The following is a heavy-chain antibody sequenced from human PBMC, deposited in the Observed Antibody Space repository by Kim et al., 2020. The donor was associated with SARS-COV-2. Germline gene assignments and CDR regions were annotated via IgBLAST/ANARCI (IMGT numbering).Heavy chain of an antibody. Sequence: GGSLRLSCAASGFTFDDYAMHWVRQAPGKGLEWVSGISWNSGSIDYADSVKGRFTISRDNAKNSQYLQMNSLRAEDTALYYCPKDASYYYVSSGSGTNDAFDIWGQGTLVTVSS. J-gene: IGHJ3*02. CDR3: PKDASYYYVSSGSGTNDAFDI. D-gene: IGHD3-22*01. CDR1: GFTFDDYA. CDR2: ISWNSGSI. V-gene: IGHV3-9*01.